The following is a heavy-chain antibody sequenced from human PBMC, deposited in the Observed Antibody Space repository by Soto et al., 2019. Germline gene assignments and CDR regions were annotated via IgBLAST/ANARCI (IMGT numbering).Heavy chain of an antibody. CDR3: ARDYGDYGSGDY. CDR1: GYTFTGYY. Sequence: QVQLVQSGAEVKKPGASVKVSCKASGYTFTGYYMHWVRQAPGQGLEWMGWINPNSGDTNYAQKFQGRVTMTRDTSISTAYMELSRLRSDDTAVYYCARDYGDYGSGDYWGQGTLVTVSS. J-gene: IGHJ4*02. V-gene: IGHV1-2*02. D-gene: IGHD4-17*01. CDR2: INPNSGDT.